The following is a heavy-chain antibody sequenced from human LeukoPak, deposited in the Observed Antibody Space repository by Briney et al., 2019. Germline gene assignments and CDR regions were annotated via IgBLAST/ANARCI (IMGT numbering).Heavy chain of an antibody. CDR1: GYTFTSYG. Sequence: ASVKVSCKASGYTFTSYGISWVRQATGQGLEWMGWMNPNSGNTGYAQKFQGRVTITRNTSISTAYMELSSLRSEDTAVYYCASALGISPYYFDYWGQGTLVTVSS. CDR2: MNPNSGNT. CDR3: ASALGISPYYFDY. V-gene: IGHV1-8*03. J-gene: IGHJ4*02. D-gene: IGHD7-27*01.